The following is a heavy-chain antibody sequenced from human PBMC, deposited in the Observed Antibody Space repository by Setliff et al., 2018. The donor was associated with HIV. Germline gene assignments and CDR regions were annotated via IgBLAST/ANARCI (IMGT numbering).Heavy chain of an antibody. CDR1: GGSMDNYY. D-gene: IGHD3-10*01. CDR3: ARAQMHRGVVAWSLYYFDY. CDR2: IYESAYS. J-gene: IGHJ4*02. Sequence: LSLTCIVSGGSMDNYYWNWVRQTPGKGLEWIGYIYESAYSHYTVSLRSRVTISMDTSKNQFSLTLRSVTAADRAVYYCARAQMHRGVVAWSLYYFDYWGQGALVTVPQ. V-gene: IGHV4-59*01.